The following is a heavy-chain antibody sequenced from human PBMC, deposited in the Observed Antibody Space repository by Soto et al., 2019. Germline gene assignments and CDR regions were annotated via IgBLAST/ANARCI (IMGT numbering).Heavy chain of an antibody. J-gene: IGHJ5*02. CDR3: ARGHDPNWFDP. Sequence: SETLSLTCTVSGGSISSGGYYWSWIRQHPGRGLEWIGYIYYSGSTYYNPSLKSRVTISVDTSKNQFSLKLSSVTAADTAVYYCARGHDPNWFDPWGQGTLVTVSS. CDR1: GGSISSGGYY. CDR2: IYYSGST. V-gene: IGHV4-31*03.